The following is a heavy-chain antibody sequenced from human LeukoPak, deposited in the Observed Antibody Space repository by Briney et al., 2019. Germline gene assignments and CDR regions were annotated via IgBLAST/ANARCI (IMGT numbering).Heavy chain of an antibody. CDR3: AMPKQLVLFDY. J-gene: IGHJ4*02. CDR1: GYTFIGYY. V-gene: IGHV1-2*02. Sequence: ASVKVSCMASGYTFIGYYMHWVRQAPGQGLEWMGWINPNSGDTDYAQKFQGRVTMTRDTSISTAYLELSRLTSDDTAVYYCAMPKQLVLFDYWGQGTLVTVSS. CDR2: INPNSGDT. D-gene: IGHD6-13*01.